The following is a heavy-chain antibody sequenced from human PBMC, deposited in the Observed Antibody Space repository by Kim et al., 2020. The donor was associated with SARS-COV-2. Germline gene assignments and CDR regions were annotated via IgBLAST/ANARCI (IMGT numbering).Heavy chain of an antibody. CDR1: GFTFGDYA. Sequence: GGSLRLSCTASGFTFGDYAMSWFRQAPGKGLEWVGFIRSESYGGTTEYAASVKGRFSISRDDSRSIAYLQMNSLKTEDTAVYYCVRDEPQAVGYCSGGNCVHEYRAFDYWGQGTQVTVSS. J-gene: IGHJ4*01. CDR2: IRSESYGGTT. V-gene: IGHV3-49*03. D-gene: IGHD2-15*01. CDR3: VRDEPQAVGYCSGGNCVHEYRAFDY.